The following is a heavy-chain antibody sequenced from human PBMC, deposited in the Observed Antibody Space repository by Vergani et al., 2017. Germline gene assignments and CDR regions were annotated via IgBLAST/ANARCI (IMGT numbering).Heavy chain of an antibody. D-gene: IGHD5-18*01. CDR1: GGSFSGYY. Sequence: QVQLQQWGAGLLKPSETLSLTCAVYGGSFSGYYWSWIRQPPGKGLEWIGEINHSGSTNYNPALKSRVTISVDTSKYQFSLKLSSVTAADTAVYYWVRGSSVATTDMVDVDYWGQGTLVTVSS. CDR3: VRGSSVATTDMVDVDY. J-gene: IGHJ4*02. CDR2: INHSGST. V-gene: IGHV4-34*01.